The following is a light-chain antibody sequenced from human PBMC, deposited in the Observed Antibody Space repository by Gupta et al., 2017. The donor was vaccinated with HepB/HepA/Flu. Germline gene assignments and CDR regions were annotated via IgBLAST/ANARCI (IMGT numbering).Light chain of an antibody. CDR2: AGS. J-gene: IGKJ4*02. CDR3: KQTDHTPST. CDR1: QSISSY. Sequence: DIQMTQSPPSLSASAGDRATITCRASQSISSYLNWYQQKPGKAPELLIYAGSTLQTGVLSRFSGSGSGTDFTLIVSRLQPEDFAIYYCKQTDHTPSTFGRGTKVEIK. V-gene: IGKV1-39*01.